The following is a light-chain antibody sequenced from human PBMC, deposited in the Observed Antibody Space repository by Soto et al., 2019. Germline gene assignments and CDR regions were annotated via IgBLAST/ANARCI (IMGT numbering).Light chain of an antibody. CDR2: SNN. CDR1: SSNIGGTNY. V-gene: IGLV1-47*02. CDR3: ASWDDRLGAVI. J-gene: IGLJ2*01. Sequence: QSVRTQPPSASGTPGQKVFISGSGSSSNIGGTNYAYWYQQLPGAAPKLLMHSNNLRPSGVPERISGSKFGTAASLAISGLRSEDEAVYYCASWDDRLGAVIFGGGTKVTVL.